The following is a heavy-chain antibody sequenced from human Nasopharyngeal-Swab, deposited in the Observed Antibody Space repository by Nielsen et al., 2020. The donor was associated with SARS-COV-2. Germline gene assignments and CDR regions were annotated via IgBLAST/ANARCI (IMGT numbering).Heavy chain of an antibody. CDR2: ISAYNGNT. Sequence: WARDARGQGLEWMGWISAYNGNTNYAQKLQGRVTMTTDTSTSTAYMELRSLRSDDTAVYYCARVGTTGTTAFDYWGQGTLVTVSS. CDR3: ARVGTTGTTAFDY. V-gene: IGHV1-18*01. D-gene: IGHD1-1*01. J-gene: IGHJ4*02.